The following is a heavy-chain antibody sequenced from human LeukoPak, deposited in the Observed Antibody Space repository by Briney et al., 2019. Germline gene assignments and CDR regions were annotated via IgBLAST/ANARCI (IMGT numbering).Heavy chain of an antibody. J-gene: IGHJ3*02. Sequence: GGSLRLSCAASGFTFSSYSMNWVRQAPGKGLEWVSSISSSSSYIYYADSVKGRFTISRDNAKNSLYLQMNSLRAEDTAVYYCARYSSSLDAFDIWGQGTMVTASS. CDR2: ISSSSSYI. V-gene: IGHV3-21*01. CDR1: GFTFSSYS. CDR3: ARYSSSLDAFDI. D-gene: IGHD6-13*01.